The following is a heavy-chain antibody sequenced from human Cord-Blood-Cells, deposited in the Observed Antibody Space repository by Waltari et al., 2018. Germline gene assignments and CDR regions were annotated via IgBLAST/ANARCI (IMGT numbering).Heavy chain of an antibody. CDR1: GFTVSSNY. Sequence: EVQLVESGGGLIQPGGSLRLSCAASGFTVSSNYMSWVRQAPGKGLEWVSVIYSGGSTYYADSVKGRFTIYRDNSKNTLYLQMNSLRAEDTAVYYCATPGIAAAGTLYYFDYWGQGTLVTVSS. CDR2: IYSGGST. J-gene: IGHJ4*02. V-gene: IGHV3-53*01. D-gene: IGHD6-13*01. CDR3: ATPGIAAAGTLYYFDY.